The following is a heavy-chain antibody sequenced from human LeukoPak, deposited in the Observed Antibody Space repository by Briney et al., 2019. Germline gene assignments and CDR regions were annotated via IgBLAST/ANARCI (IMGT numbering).Heavy chain of an antibody. V-gene: IGHV4-39*01. J-gene: IGHJ5*02. CDR3: ARHEYSGSYYGLSWFDP. CDR1: VGSISSSGYY. CDR2: IYYSGSI. Sequence: SETLSLTCTVSVGSISSSGYYWCWIRQPPGKGLGWIARIYYSGSIYYNPSLQGRVTISVDTSKNQLSSKLSSLTAADTAVYYCARHEYSGSYYGLSWFDPWGQGTLVTVSS. D-gene: IGHD1-26*01.